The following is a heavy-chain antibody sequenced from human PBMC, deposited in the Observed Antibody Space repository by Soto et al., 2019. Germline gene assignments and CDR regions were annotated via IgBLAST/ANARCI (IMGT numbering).Heavy chain of an antibody. D-gene: IGHD4-4*01. Sequence: ASVTVSCKASGYTFTSYGISWVRQAPGQGREWMGWSSAYKGNTNYAQKRQGRVTMTTDTSTSTAYMERRSLRSDDTALYYCARVYSNYYYYYGMDVWGQGTTVTVSS. J-gene: IGHJ6*02. V-gene: IGHV1-18*01. CDR2: SSAYKGNT. CDR3: ARVYSNYYYYYGMDV. CDR1: GYTFTSYG.